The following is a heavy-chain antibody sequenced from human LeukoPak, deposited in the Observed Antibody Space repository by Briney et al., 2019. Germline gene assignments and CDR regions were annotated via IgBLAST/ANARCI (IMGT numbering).Heavy chain of an antibody. V-gene: IGHV3-7*04. CDR1: GFTFSSYS. CDR3: ARGGRCSSTSCYTTGDY. D-gene: IGHD2-2*02. Sequence: GGSLRLSCAASGFTFSSYSMNWVRQAPGKGLEWVANIKQDGSEKYYVDSVKGRFTISRDNAKNSLYLQMNSLRAEDTAVYYCARGGRCSSTSCYTTGDYWGQGTLVTVSS. J-gene: IGHJ4*02. CDR2: IKQDGSEK.